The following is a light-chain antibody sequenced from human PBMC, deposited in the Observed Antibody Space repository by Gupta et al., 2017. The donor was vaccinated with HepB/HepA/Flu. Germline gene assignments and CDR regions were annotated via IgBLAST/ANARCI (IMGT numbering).Light chain of an antibody. V-gene: IGLV1-44*01. CDR3: AAWDDNLDDYL. CDR2: SNN. Sequence: QSVLTQPPSVSATPGQRVVISCSGSSSNIGTNFVYWYQHLPGAAPRPLIYSNNQRPSGVAERFSGSKSGTSASLAISGLQSEDEADYYCAAWDDNLDDYLFGEGTRVTVL. J-gene: IGLJ1*01. CDR1: SSNIGTNF.